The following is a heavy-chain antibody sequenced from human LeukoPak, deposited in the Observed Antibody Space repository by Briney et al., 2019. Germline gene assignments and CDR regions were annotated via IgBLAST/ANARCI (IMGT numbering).Heavy chain of an antibody. CDR2: IYTSGST. J-gene: IGHJ3*02. V-gene: IGHV4-61*02. CDR3: ARDLLEYCSGGSCYAFDI. Sequence: PSETLSLTCTVSGGSISSGSYYWSWIRQPAGKGLEWIGRIYTSGSTNYNPSLKSRVTISVDTSKNQFSLKLSSVTAADTAVYYCARDLLEYCSGGSCYAFDIWGQGTMVTVSS. CDR1: GGSISSGSYY. D-gene: IGHD2-15*01.